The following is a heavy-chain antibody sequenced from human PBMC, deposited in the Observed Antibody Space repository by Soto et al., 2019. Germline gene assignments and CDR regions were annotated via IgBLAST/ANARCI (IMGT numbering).Heavy chain of an antibody. V-gene: IGHV4-31*03. J-gene: IGHJ4*02. CDR1: GGSISSGGYY. CDR2: IYYSGST. D-gene: IGHD3-22*01. CDR3: GRAGDYYDSSGSFDY. Sequence: QVQLQESGPGLVKPSQTLSLTCTVSGGSISSGGYYWSWIRQHPGQGLEWIGYIYYSGSTYYNPSLKSRVTITVDTSKNQFSLKLSSVTAADTAVYYCGRAGDYYDSSGSFDYWGQGTLVTVSS.